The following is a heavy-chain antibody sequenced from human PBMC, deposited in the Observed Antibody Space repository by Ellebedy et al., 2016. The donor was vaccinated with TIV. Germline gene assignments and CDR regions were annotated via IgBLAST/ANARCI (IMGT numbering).Heavy chain of an antibody. CDR1: GFTFNNYG. CDR2: ISDSGGST. V-gene: IGHV3-23*01. D-gene: IGHD3-3*01. Sequence: GESLKISXAASGFTFNNYGMSWVRQDPGKGLEWVSVISDSGGSTYYADSVKGRFTISRDNSKNTLYLQMNSLRAEDTAVYYCAKSSRVLVFGAVRRGNLFDYWGQGTLVTVSS. J-gene: IGHJ4*02. CDR3: AKSSRVLVFGAVRRGNLFDY.